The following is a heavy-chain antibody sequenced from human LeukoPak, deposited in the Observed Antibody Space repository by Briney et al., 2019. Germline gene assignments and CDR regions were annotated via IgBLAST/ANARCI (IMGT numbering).Heavy chain of an antibody. J-gene: IGHJ6*03. CDR1: GYTFTSYD. V-gene: IGHV7-4-1*02. CDR2: INTNTGNP. Sequence: ASVKVSCKASGYTFTSYDINWVRQATGQGLEWMGWINTNTGNPTYAQGFTGRFVFSLDTSVSTAYLQISSLKAEDTAVYYCARDQSSSRTHYYYMDVWGKGTTVTVSS. D-gene: IGHD6-13*01. CDR3: ARDQSSSRTHYYYMDV.